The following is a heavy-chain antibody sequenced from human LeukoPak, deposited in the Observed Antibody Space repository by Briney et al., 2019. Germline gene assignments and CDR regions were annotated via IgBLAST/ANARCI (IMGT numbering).Heavy chain of an antibody. D-gene: IGHD3-10*01. Sequence: PGGSLRLSCAASGFSFSIYYMHWVRQAPGKGLVWVSRINSDGTATVYADSVRGRFTISRDNAKNTPYLQMNSLRAEDTAVYYCVLYGLVSPHWGQGTLVTVSS. V-gene: IGHV3-74*01. J-gene: IGHJ4*02. CDR2: INSDGTAT. CDR1: GFSFSIYY. CDR3: VLYGLVSPH.